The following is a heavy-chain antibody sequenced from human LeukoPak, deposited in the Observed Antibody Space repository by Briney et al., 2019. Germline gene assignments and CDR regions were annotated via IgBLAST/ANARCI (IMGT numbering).Heavy chain of an antibody. V-gene: IGHV3-30-3*01. CDR1: GFTFSSYA. CDR3: ATLIVVALRGAFDI. CDR2: ISYDGSNK. Sequence: GGSLRLSCAASGFTFSSYAMHWVRQAPGKGLEWVAVISYDGSNKYYADSVKGRFTISRYNSKNTLYLQMNSLRAEDTAVCYCATLIVVALRGAFDIWGQGTMVTVSS. J-gene: IGHJ3*02. D-gene: IGHD3-22*01.